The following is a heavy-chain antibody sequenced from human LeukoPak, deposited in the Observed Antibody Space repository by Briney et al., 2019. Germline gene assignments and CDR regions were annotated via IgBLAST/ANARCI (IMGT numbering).Heavy chain of an antibody. Sequence: GESLKISCKGSGYSFTSYWISWVRQMPGKGLEWMGRIDPSDSYTNYSPSFQGHVTISADKSISTAHLQWSSLKASDTAMYYCARHGRGGYSSSSWFDYWGQGTLVTVSS. CDR3: ARHGRGGYSSSSWFDY. J-gene: IGHJ4*02. CDR2: IDPSDSYT. V-gene: IGHV5-10-1*01. D-gene: IGHD6-6*01. CDR1: GYSFTSYW.